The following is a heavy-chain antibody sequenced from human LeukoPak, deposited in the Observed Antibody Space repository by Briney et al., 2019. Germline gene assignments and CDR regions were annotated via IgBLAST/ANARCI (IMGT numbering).Heavy chain of an antibody. V-gene: IGHV3-30*02. D-gene: IGHD3-9*01. J-gene: IGHJ6*02. CDR2: IRYDGSNK. CDR3: AKDPSHYDILTGYYNYYYYGMDV. Sequence: GGSLRLSCAASGFTFSSYGMHWVRQAPGKGLEWVAFIRYDGSNKYYADSVKGRFTISRDNSKNTLYLQMNSLRAEDTAVYYCAKDPSHYDILTGYYNYYYYGMDVWGRGTTVTVSS. CDR1: GFTFSSYG.